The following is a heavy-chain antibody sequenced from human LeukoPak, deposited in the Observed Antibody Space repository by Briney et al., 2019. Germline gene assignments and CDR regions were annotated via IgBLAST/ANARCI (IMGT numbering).Heavy chain of an antibody. V-gene: IGHV1-69*05. CDR1: GGTFSSYA. CDR3: AREDHETYYYDSSGYWWYY. CDR2: IIPIFGTA. J-gene: IGHJ4*02. Sequence: EASVKVSCKASGGTFSSYAISWVRQAPGQGLEWMGGIIPIFGTANYAQKFQGRVTITTDESTSTAYMELSSLRSEDTAVYYCAREDHETYYYDSSGYWWYYWGQGTLVTVSS. D-gene: IGHD3-22*01.